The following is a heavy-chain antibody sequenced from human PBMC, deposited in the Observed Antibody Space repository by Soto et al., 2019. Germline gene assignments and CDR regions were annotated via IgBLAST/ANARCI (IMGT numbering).Heavy chain of an antibody. Sequence: VQLVESGGGVVQPGRSLRLSCAASGFTFSSYGMHWVRQAPGKGLEWVAVISYDGSNKYYADSVKGRFTISRDNSKNTLYLQMNSLRAEDTAVYYCAKDDGVDPYYYYYGMDVWGQGTTVTVSS. CDR2: ISYDGSNK. CDR1: GFTFSSYG. D-gene: IGHD3-3*01. J-gene: IGHJ6*02. V-gene: IGHV3-30*18. CDR3: AKDDGVDPYYYYYGMDV.